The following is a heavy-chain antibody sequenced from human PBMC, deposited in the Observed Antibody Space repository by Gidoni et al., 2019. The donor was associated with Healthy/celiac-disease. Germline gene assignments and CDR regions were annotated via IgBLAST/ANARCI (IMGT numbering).Heavy chain of an antibody. CDR1: VLTFVRSA. CDR2: ISGSGGST. Sequence: VQLLLSGGGLVQPGVSLRLSCAPPVLTFVRSAMSWVRQAPGKGMEWVSAISGSGGSTYYADSVKGRFTIARDNSKNTLYLQMNSMRAEDTAGYYCAKDSSSFCSENLTPWFDHWGQGTLGTVSS. J-gene: IGHJ5*02. V-gene: IGHV3-23*01. D-gene: IGHD6-13*01. CDR3: AKDSSSFCSENLTPWFDH.